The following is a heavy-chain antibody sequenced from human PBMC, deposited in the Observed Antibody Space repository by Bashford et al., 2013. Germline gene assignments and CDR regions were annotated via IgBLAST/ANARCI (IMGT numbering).Heavy chain of an antibody. Sequence: SVKVSCKASGGTFSSYAISWVRQAPGQGLEWMGGIIPILGIANYAQKFQGRVTITADKSTSTAYMELSSLRSEDTAVYYCARDTRTHSGPLRKFDYWGQGTLVTVSS. V-gene: IGHV1-69*10. CDR3: ARDTRTHSGPLRKFDY. D-gene: IGHD1-14*01. J-gene: IGHJ4*02. CDR1: GGTFSSYA. CDR2: IIPILGIA.